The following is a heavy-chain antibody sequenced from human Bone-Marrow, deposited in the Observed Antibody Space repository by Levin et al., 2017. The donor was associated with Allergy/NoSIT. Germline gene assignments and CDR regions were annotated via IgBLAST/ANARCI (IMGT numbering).Heavy chain of an antibody. CDR1: GFSVISNY. Sequence: PGGSLRLSCAASGFSVISNYLGWVRQAPGKGLEWVSVLFTGGHPYYADSVKGRFTISRDNSKNTVYLQMNSLRAEDTAVYHCARILIRYFDPWGQGTLVTVSS. D-gene: IGHD3-16*01. V-gene: IGHV3-53*01. CDR3: ARILIRYFDP. J-gene: IGHJ5*02. CDR2: LFTGGHP.